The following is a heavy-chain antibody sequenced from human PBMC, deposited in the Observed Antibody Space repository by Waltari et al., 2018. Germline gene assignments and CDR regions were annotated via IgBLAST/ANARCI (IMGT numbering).Heavy chain of an antibody. J-gene: IGHJ4*02. CDR3: ARARSSDY. Sequence: QGQLVETGGGRDQAGSARGLYWVASGLTFGSNSMHWVRQAPGKGLEWVSVISYDGSHTYYADSVKGRFTISRDNSKNTLYLQMTSLRAEDTAVYYCARARSSDYWGQGTLVTVSS. CDR1: GLTFGSNS. CDR2: ISYDGSHT. V-gene: IGHV3-30-3*01. D-gene: IGHD1-26*01.